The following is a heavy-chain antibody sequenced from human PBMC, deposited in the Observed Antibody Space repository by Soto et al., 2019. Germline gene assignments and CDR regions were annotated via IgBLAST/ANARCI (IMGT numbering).Heavy chain of an antibody. CDR2: IIPIFGTA. D-gene: IGHD1-1*01. CDR3: AKVRQPAYYYYGMDV. Sequence: GASVKVSCKASGGTFSSYAISWVRQAPGQGLEWMGGIIPIFGTANYAQKFQGRVTITADESTSTAYMELSSLRSEDTAVYYCAKVRQPAYYYYGMDVWGQGTTVTVS. V-gene: IGHV1-69*13. J-gene: IGHJ6*02. CDR1: GGTFSSYA.